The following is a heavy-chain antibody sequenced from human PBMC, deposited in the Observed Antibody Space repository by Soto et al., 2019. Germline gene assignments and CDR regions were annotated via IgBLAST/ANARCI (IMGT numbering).Heavy chain of an antibody. Sequence: QVQLQESGPGLVKPSQTLSLTCAVSGGSINSGGYYWSWIRQHPGKGLEWIGCIYYSGNTYYNPSLKSRVTISVDTSMNQFSLKLGSVTAADTAVYYCARVSTLGYCSGGSCYRIDSWGQGTLLTVSS. CDR3: ARVSTLGYCSGGSCYRIDS. CDR1: GGSINSGGYY. V-gene: IGHV4-31*11. CDR2: IYYSGNT. J-gene: IGHJ4*02. D-gene: IGHD2-15*01.